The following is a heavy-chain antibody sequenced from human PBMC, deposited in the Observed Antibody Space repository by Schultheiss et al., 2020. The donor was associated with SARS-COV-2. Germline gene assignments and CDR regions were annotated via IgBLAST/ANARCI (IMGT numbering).Heavy chain of an antibody. CDR1: GGSISSYY. CDR3: ARVRVVATSADAFDI. Sequence: ETLSLTCTVSGGSISSYYWSWIRQPPGKGLEWIGYIYYSGSTNYNPSLKSRVTISVDTSKNQFSLKLSSVTAADTAVYYCARVRVVATSADAFDIWGQGTMVTVSS. CDR2: IYYSGST. J-gene: IGHJ3*02. V-gene: IGHV4-59*01. D-gene: IGHD5-12*01.